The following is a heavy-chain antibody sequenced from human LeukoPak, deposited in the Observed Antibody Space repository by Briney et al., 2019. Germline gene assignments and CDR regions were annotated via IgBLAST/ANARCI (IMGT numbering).Heavy chain of an antibody. CDR1: GFTVSSNY. CDR2: IYSGGST. CDR3: ARDPILTGYAY. V-gene: IGHV3-53*01. D-gene: IGHD3-9*01. J-gene: IGHJ4*02. Sequence: PGGSLRLSCAASGFTVSSNYMSWVRQAPGKGLEWVSVIYSGGSTYYADSAKGRFTISRDNSKNTLYLQMNSLRAEDTAVYYCARDPILTGYAYWGQGTLVTVSS.